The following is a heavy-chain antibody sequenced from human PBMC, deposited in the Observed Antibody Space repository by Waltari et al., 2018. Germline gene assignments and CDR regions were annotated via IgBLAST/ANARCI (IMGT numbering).Heavy chain of an antibody. CDR1: GFTFGDYA. D-gene: IGHD3-10*01. J-gene: IGHJ4*02. V-gene: IGHV3-49*03. Sequence: EVQLVESGGGLVQPGRSLRLSCTASGFTFGDYAMSWFRQAPGKGLEWVGFIRSKAYGGTTEYAASVKGRFTISRDDSKSIAYLQRNSLKTEDTAVYYCTGGDYYGSGSYVDYWGQGTLVTVSS. CDR3: TGGDYYGSGSYVDY. CDR2: IRSKAYGGTT.